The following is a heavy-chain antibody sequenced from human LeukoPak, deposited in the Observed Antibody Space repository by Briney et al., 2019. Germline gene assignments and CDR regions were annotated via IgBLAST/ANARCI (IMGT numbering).Heavy chain of an antibody. J-gene: IGHJ4*02. CDR2: MSPDSGNT. CDR3: ARSGFSNTFPLDY. D-gene: IGHD2/OR15-2a*01. CDR1: GYTFTSYD. V-gene: IGHV1-8*01. Sequence: ASVKVSCKASGYTFTSYDINWVRQATGQGLEWMGWMSPDSGNTGYAQNFQGRVTMTRDASISTAYMELSSLRSEDTAVYYCARSGFSNTFPLDYWGQGTLVTVSS.